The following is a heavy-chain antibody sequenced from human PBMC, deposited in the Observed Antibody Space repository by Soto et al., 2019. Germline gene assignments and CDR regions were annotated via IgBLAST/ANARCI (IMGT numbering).Heavy chain of an antibody. CDR1: GYTFTSYY. D-gene: IGHD1-26*01. V-gene: IGHV1-46*01. CDR2: INPSGGST. Sequence: ASVKVSRKASGYTFTSYYMHWVRQAPGQGLEWMGIINPSGGSTGYAQKFQGRVTMTRDTSTSTVYMELSSLRSEDTAVYYCAREWRTSGSYPYFDYWGQGTLVTVSS. CDR3: AREWRTSGSYPYFDY. J-gene: IGHJ4*02.